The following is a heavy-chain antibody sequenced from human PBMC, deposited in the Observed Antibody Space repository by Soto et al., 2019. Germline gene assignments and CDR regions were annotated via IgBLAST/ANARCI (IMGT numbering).Heavy chain of an antibody. J-gene: IGHJ5*02. CDR3: AKNQGVELVPLATVDWFDP. CDR2: VSGSGGST. V-gene: IGHV3-23*01. CDR1: GFTFSSYA. D-gene: IGHD1-26*01. Sequence: LRLSCAASGFTFSSYAMSWVRQAPGKGLEWVSAVSGSGGSTYYADSVKGRFTVSRDNSKNTLSLQMNSLRAEDTAVYHCAKNQGVELVPLATVDWFDPWGQGSVVTVSS.